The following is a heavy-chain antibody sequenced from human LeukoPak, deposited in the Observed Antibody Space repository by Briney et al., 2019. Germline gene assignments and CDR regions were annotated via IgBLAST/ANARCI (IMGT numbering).Heavy chain of an antibody. D-gene: IGHD3-10*01. CDR1: GYTFSSFA. Sequence: GTSLRLSCAASGYTFSSFAMHWVRQAPGKGLEWVAAMSFDGSYIYYADSVKGRFTISRDNSRNTLFLQMYGLRAEDTAIYYCARGRGSGGSNPRGYFDYWGQGTLVTVSS. CDR3: ARGRGSGGSNPRGYFDY. CDR2: MSFDGSYI. J-gene: IGHJ4*02. V-gene: IGHV3-30*01.